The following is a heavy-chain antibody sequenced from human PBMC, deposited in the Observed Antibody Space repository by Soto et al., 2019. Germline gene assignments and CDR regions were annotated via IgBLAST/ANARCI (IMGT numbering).Heavy chain of an antibody. J-gene: IGHJ6*02. CDR3: ARGNPFNCAGFDV. Sequence: QAHLEQSGAEVKRPGASVKVSCKASGYTFSDFDINWLRQASGQGPEWMGWMNAKSGDTFFAQRFQGKFNMTRDTSLSTAYLEVGSLTSDDTAMYFCARGNPFNCAGFDVWGQGTTVAVSS. V-gene: IGHV1-8*01. D-gene: IGHD2-21*01. CDR1: GYTFSDFD. CDR2: MNAKSGDT.